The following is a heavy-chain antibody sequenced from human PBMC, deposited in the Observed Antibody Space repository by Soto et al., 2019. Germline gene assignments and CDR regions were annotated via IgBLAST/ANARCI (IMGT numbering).Heavy chain of an antibody. CDR2: IWYDGSNK. Sequence: QVQLVESGGGVVQPGRSLRLSCAASGFTFSSYGMHWVRQAPGKGLEWVAVIWYDGSNKYYADSVKGRFTISRDNSKNTLYLQMNNLRAEDTAVYYCASEDTAMVRGEYYFDYWGQGTLVTVSS. J-gene: IGHJ4*02. D-gene: IGHD5-18*01. CDR3: ASEDTAMVRGEYYFDY. CDR1: GFTFSSYG. V-gene: IGHV3-33*01.